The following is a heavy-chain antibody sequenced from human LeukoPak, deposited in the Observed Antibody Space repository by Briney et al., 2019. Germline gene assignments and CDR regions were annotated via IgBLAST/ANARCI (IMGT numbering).Heavy chain of an antibody. CDR2: MTGSGGST. CDR3: TRCRSAWLLQIDAFDI. CDR1: GFTFSTYA. Sequence: PGGSLRLSCAASGFTFSTYAMSWVRQAPGKGLEWVSAMTGSGGSTFYADSVKGRFTISRDNSKNTLYLQMSSLRAEDTAVYYCTRCRSAWLLQIDAFDIWGQGTMVTVSS. D-gene: IGHD3-22*01. V-gene: IGHV3-23*01. J-gene: IGHJ3*02.